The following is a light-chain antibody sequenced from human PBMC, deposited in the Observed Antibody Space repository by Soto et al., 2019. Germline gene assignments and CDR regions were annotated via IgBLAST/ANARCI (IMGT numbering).Light chain of an antibody. CDR2: DAS. V-gene: IGKV1-5*01. J-gene: IGKJ1*01. CDR1: QSVSSW. CDR3: QQCSSYPWT. Sequence: DIQMTQSPSSLSASVGDTVTINCRANQSVSSWLAWCQQKPGQTPKLLIYDASTLETGVPSRFAGSEAETEFTLTISGLQPYYFATYYCQQCSSYPWTFGQGTMVEIK.